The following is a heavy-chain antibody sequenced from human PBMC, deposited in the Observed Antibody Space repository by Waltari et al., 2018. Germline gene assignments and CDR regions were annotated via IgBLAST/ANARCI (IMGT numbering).Heavy chain of an antibody. CDR1: GFSLSTSGVG. D-gene: IGHD2-21*02. Sequence: QITLKESGPTLVKPTQTLTLTCTFSGFSLSTSGVGVGWIRQPPGKALEWLALIYWNDDKRYSPSLKSRLTITKDTSKNQVVLTMTNMDPVDTATYYCAHSPSYRSRDCYFDYWGQGTLVTVSS. V-gene: IGHV2-5*01. CDR3: AHSPSYRSRDCYFDY. J-gene: IGHJ4*02. CDR2: IYWNDDK.